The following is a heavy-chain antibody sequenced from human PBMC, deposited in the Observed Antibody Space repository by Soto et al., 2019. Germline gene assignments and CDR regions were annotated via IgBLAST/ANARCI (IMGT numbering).Heavy chain of an antibody. V-gene: IGHV3-23*01. Sequence: GGSLRLSCSASGFTFISFAMSWVPQAPWKGLEGVSAINGSGGNTYYADSVKGRFTISRDSSKNTLYLKMHTLRAEDTTVYYCAKGGARGYDTYYLDYWGQGTLVTVSS. D-gene: IGHD5-12*01. CDR1: GFTFISFA. J-gene: IGHJ4*02. CDR2: INGSGGNT. CDR3: AKGGARGYDTYYLDY.